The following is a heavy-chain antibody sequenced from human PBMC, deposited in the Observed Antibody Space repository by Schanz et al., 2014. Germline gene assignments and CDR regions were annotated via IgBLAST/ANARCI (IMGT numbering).Heavy chain of an antibody. D-gene: IGHD3-9*01. J-gene: IGHJ3*02. Sequence: EVQLVESGGGLVQPGGSLRLSCAASGFTFSRYSMNWVRQAPGKGLEWVSFISSSSSSKHYGDSVKGRFTISRDNAENLLYLQMSSLRDEDTAVYYCATSGLVSHSFDAFDIWGQGTMVTVSS. CDR1: GFTFSRYS. CDR2: ISSSSSSK. CDR3: ATSGLVSHSFDAFDI. V-gene: IGHV3-48*02.